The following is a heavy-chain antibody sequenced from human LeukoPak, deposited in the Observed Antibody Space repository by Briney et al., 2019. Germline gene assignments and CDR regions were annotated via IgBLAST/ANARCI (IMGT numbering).Heavy chain of an antibody. J-gene: IGHJ6*04. Sequence: GGSLRLSCAASGFPFSSYWMHWVRQAPGKGLVWVSRIKSDGSSTTYADSVKGRFTISRDNAKNSLYLQMNSLRVEDTAVYYCAELGITMIGGVWGKGTTVTISS. CDR2: IKSDGSST. V-gene: IGHV3-74*01. CDR3: AELGITMIGGV. CDR1: GFPFSSYW. D-gene: IGHD3-10*02.